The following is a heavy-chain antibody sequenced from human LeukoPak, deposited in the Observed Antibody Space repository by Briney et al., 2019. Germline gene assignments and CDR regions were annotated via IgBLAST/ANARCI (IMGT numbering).Heavy chain of an antibody. Sequence: ASVKVSCKASGYTFTNYAMHWVRQAPGQRLEWMGWINAGHGNTKYSQEFRGRVTITRDTSASTAYMELSSLRSEDTAVYYCARVVRYSSGPLTDLFPYSFDYWGQGTLVTVSS. J-gene: IGHJ4*02. CDR3: ARVVRYSSGPLTDLFPYSFDY. CDR1: GYTFTNYA. CDR2: INAGHGNT. D-gene: IGHD6-19*01. V-gene: IGHV1-3*03.